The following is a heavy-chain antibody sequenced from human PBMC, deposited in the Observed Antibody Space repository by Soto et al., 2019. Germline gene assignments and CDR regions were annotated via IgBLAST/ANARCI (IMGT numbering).Heavy chain of an antibody. V-gene: IGHV5-51*07. D-gene: IGHD3-10*01. CDR2: IYPGDSDT. CDR3: VRPESPGTDY. J-gene: IGHJ4*02. Sequence: GESLKISCKGSGYSFNTYWIGWVHQMPGKGLEWMGIIYPGDSDTRYSPSFQGQVTISADKSITTAYLQWRSLKASDTAMYYCVRPESPGTDYWGQGTLVTVSS. CDR1: GYSFNTYW.